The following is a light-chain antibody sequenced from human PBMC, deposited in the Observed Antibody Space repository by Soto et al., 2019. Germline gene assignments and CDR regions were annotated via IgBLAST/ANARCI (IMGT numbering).Light chain of an antibody. CDR1: QSIDTY. Sequence: DIQMTQSPSSLSASFGDRVTLTCRASQSIDTYLNWYQQKPGTAPKLLMYAASTLHSGVKSRFTGIGSGADFTHTSSSVQREDFANYSNDQSHSTPCTFGQGTKLEI. CDR3: DQSHSTPCT. V-gene: IGKV1-39*01. J-gene: IGKJ2*02. CDR2: AAS.